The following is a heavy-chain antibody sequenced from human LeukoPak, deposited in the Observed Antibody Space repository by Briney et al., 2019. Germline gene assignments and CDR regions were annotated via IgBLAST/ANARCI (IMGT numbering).Heavy chain of an antibody. D-gene: IGHD2-15*01. CDR3: AREGSARLPYYYYMDV. CDR1: GYTFTSYG. J-gene: IGHJ6*03. Sequence: GASVKVSCKASGYTFTSYGISWVRQAPGQGLEWMGWISAYNGNTNYAQKLQGRVTMTTDTSTSTAYMELRSLRSDDTAVYYCAREGSARLPYYYYMDVWGKGTTVTVSS. CDR2: ISAYNGNT. V-gene: IGHV1-18*01.